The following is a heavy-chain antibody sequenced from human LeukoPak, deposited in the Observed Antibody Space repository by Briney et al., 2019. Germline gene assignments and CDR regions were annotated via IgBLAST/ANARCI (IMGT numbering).Heavy chain of an antibody. V-gene: IGHV1-69*01. D-gene: IGHD5-18*01. CDR2: IIPIFGTA. CDR3: ARGGYSFNWFDP. J-gene: IGHJ5*02. Sequence: SVKVSCKASGGTFSSYAISWVRQAPGQGLEWMGGIIPIFGTANYAQKFQGRVTITADESTSTAYMELSSLRSEDTAVYYCARGGYSFNWFDPWGQGTLVTASS. CDR1: GGTFSSYA.